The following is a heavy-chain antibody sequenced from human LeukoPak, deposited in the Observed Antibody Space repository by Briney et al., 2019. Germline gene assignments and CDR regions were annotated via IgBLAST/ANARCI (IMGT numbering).Heavy chain of an antibody. CDR1: GFTVSSNY. Sequence: QSGGSLRLSCAASGFTVSSNYMSWVRQAPGKGLGWVSVIYSGGSTYYADSVKGRFTISRDNSKNTLYLQMNSLRAEDTAVYYCAKRGAMVVAAYYYYMDVWGKGTTVTISS. J-gene: IGHJ6*03. CDR2: IYSGGST. CDR3: AKRGAMVVAAYYYYMDV. D-gene: IGHD2-15*01. V-gene: IGHV3-66*01.